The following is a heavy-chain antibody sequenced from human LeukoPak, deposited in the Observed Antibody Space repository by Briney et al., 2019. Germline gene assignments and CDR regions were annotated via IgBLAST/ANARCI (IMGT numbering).Heavy chain of an antibody. CDR2: IYSGGST. Sequence: GGSLRLSCAASGFTVSSNYMSWVRQAPGRGLEWVSVIYSGGSTYYADSVKGRFTISRDNSKNTLYLQMNSLRAEDTAVYYCAKSHSSSWVEYYYYYGMDVWGQGTTVTVSS. V-gene: IGHV3-53*01. CDR1: GFTVSSNY. J-gene: IGHJ6*02. D-gene: IGHD6-13*01. CDR3: AKSHSSSWVEYYYYYGMDV.